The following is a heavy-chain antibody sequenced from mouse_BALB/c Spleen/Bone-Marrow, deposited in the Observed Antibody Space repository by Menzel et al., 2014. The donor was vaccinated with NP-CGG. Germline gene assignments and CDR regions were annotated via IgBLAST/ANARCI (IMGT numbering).Heavy chain of an antibody. CDR1: GYTLTSYW. CDR2: IYPGDGDT. V-gene: IGHV1-87*01. Sequence: QVQLQQSGAELARPGASVKLSCKASGYTLTSYWMQWVKQRPGQGLEWIGAIYPGDGDTRYTQKFKGKATLTADKSSSTAYMQLSSLASEDSAVYYCARERGNDHDGFAYWGQGTLVTVSA. D-gene: IGHD2-4*01. CDR3: ARERGNDHDGFAY. J-gene: IGHJ3*01.